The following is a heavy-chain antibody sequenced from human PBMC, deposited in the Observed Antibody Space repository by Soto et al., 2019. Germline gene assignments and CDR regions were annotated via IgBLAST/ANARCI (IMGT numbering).Heavy chain of an antibody. CDR3: AREGLVGAPDLTDY. CDR1: GFTFSSYS. D-gene: IGHD1-26*01. Sequence: EVQLVESGGGLVKPGGSLRLSCAASGFTFSSYSMNWVRQAPGKGLEWVSSISSSGSYIYYADSVKGRFTISRDNAKNSLYLQMNSLRAEYTAVYYCAREGLVGAPDLTDYWGQGTLVTVSS. V-gene: IGHV3-21*01. CDR2: ISSSGSYI. J-gene: IGHJ4*02.